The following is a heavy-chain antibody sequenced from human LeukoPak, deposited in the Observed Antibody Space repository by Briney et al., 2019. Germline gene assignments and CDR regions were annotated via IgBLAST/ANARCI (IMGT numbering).Heavy chain of an antibody. J-gene: IGHJ4*02. V-gene: IGHV4-4*07. Sequence: SETLSLTCTVCGGSISSYYWSWIRQPAGKGLEWIGRIYTSGSTNYIPSLKSRVTMSVDTSKNQFSLKLSSVTAADTAVYYCARGSFNYYDSSGYLDYWGQGTLVTVSS. CDR2: IYTSGST. CDR1: GGSISSYY. CDR3: ARGSFNYYDSSGYLDY. D-gene: IGHD3-22*01.